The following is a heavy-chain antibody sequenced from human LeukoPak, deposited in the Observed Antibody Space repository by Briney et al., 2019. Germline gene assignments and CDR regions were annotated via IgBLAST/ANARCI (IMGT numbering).Heavy chain of an antibody. CDR2: INPNSGGT. CDR3: VREAETTLNWFDP. Sequence: ASVKVSCKASGYTFSGYYMHWVRQAPGQGLEWMGWINPNSGGTKYAQKFQGRVTMTRDTSISTAYMELSRLRSDDTAVYYCVREAETTLNWFDPWGQGTLVTVSS. D-gene: IGHD1-1*01. J-gene: IGHJ5*02. V-gene: IGHV1-2*02. CDR1: GYTFSGYY.